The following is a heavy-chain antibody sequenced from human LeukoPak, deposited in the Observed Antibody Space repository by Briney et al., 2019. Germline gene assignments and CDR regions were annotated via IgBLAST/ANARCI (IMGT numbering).Heavy chain of an antibody. V-gene: IGHV4-34*01. CDR3: ARTSGVDYCSSTSCYYDD. J-gene: IGHJ4*02. Sequence: PSETLSLTCAVYGGSFSGYYWSWIRQPPGKGLEWIGEINHSGSTNYNPSLKSRVTISVDTSKNQFSLKLSSETAADTAVYYCARTSGVDYCSSTSCYYDDWGQGTLVTVSS. CDR2: INHSGST. CDR1: GGSFSGYY. D-gene: IGHD2-2*01.